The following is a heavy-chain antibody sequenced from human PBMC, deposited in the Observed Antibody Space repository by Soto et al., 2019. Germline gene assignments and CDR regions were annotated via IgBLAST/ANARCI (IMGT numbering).Heavy chain of an antibody. CDR2: MNPNSGHT. Sequence: QVQLVQSGAEVKKPGASVKVSCKASGYTFTSHDINWMRQATGQGLEWMGWMNPNSGHTNYAQKFQGRVTMTRDTSISTAYMELTNLGSEDTGIYYCASDMSTMWGQGTLITVSS. D-gene: IGHD2-2*01. CDR3: ASDMSTM. CDR1: GYTFTSHD. V-gene: IGHV1-8*01. J-gene: IGHJ4*02.